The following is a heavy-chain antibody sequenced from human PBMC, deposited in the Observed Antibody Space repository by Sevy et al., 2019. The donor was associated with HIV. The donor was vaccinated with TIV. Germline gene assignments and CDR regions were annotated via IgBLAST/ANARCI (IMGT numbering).Heavy chain of an antibody. V-gene: IGHV3-30-3*01. CDR2: ISYDGSNK. J-gene: IGHJ4*02. Sequence: GGSLRLSCAASGFTFSSYAMHWVRQAPGKGLEWVAVISYDGSNKYYADSVKGRFTISRDNSKNTLYLQMNSLRAEDTAVYYCARDNMGATDYWGQGTLVTVS. CDR3: ARDNMGATDY. CDR1: GFTFSSYA. D-gene: IGHD1-26*01.